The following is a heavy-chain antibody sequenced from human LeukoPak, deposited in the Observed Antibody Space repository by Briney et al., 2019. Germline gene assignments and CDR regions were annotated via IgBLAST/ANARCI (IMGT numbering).Heavy chain of an antibody. CDR2: IKQDGSEK. Sequence: PGGSLRLSCAASGFTFSSYEMNWVRQAPGKGLEWVANIKQDGSEKYYVDSVKGRFTISRDNAKNSLYLQMNSLRAEDTAVYYCARSHYYDIVLYYYYMDVWGKGTTVTISS. CDR3: ARSHYYDIVLYYYYMDV. D-gene: IGHD3-22*01. CDR1: GFTFSSYE. J-gene: IGHJ6*03. V-gene: IGHV3-7*01.